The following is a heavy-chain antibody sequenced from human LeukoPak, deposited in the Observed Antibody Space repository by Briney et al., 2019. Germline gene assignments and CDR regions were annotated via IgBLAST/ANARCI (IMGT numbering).Heavy chain of an antibody. Sequence: GGSLRLSCAASGFTFSDAWMSWVRQAPGKGLEWVGRIKSKTDGGTTDYAAPVKGRFTISRDDSKNTLYLQMNSLKTEDTAVYCCTTPYNWNSAGAFDYWGQGTLVTVSS. V-gene: IGHV3-15*01. D-gene: IGHD1-7*01. J-gene: IGHJ4*02. CDR1: GFTFSDAW. CDR3: TTPYNWNSAGAFDY. CDR2: IKSKTDGGTT.